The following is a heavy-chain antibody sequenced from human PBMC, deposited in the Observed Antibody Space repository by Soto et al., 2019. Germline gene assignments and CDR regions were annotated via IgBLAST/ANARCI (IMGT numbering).Heavy chain of an antibody. CDR1: GYTFTSYA. J-gene: IGHJ3*02. D-gene: IGHD1-26*01. CDR3: ARVRVWWELREGAFDI. Sequence: GASVKVSCKASGYTFTSYAMHWVRQAPGQRLEWMGWINAGNGNTKYSQKFQGRVTITRDTSASTAYMGLSSLRSEDTAVYYCARVRVWWELREGAFDIWGQGTMVTVSS. V-gene: IGHV1-3*01. CDR2: INAGNGNT.